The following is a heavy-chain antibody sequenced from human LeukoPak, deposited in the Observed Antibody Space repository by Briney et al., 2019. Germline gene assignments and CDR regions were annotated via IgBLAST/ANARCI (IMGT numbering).Heavy chain of an antibody. J-gene: IGHJ4*02. V-gene: IGHV3-23*01. D-gene: IGHD2-2*01. CDR2: ISGSGGST. Sequence: PGGSPRLSCAASGFTFSSYAMSWVRQAPGKGLEWVSGISGSGGSTYDANSVKGRFTISRDNSKNTLYLQMNSLRAEDTAVYYCAKSKTPYCSSANCLMFDYWGQGALVTVSS. CDR3: AKSKTPYCSSANCLMFDY. CDR1: GFTFSSYA.